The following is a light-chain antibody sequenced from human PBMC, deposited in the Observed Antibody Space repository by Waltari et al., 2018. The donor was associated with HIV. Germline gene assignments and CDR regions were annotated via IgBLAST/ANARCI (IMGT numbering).Light chain of an antibody. J-gene: IGLJ3*02. CDR2: DSD. CDR1: SSNTGNNY. Sequence: SVLTQPPSVSAAPGQKVTISCSGSSSNTGNNYVSWYQQLPGTAPKLLSYDSDQRPSGIPDRYAGAKSGTSAALGNTGLQTGDDAGYYCGTWDSSLSARVFGGGTKVTVL. V-gene: IGLV1-51*01. CDR3: GTWDSSLSARV.